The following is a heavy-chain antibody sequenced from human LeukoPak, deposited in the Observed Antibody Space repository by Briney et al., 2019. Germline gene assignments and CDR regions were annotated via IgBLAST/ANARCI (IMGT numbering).Heavy chain of an antibody. Sequence: SETLSLTCTVSGGSISSSSYYWGWIRQPPGKGLEWIGSIYYSGSTYYNPSLKSRVTISVDTSKNQFSLKLSSVTAADTAVYYCARHEDFWSGYSTEDAFDIWGHGTMVTVSS. CDR2: IYYSGST. J-gene: IGHJ3*02. V-gene: IGHV4-39*01. CDR3: ARHEDFWSGYSTEDAFDI. D-gene: IGHD3-3*01. CDR1: GGSISSSSYY.